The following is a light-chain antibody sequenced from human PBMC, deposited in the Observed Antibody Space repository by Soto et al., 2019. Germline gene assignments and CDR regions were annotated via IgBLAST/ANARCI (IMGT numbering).Light chain of an antibody. CDR1: QSVSSY. Sequence: EIVLTQSPATLSLSPGERATLSCRASQSVSSYFAWYQQKPGRAPRLLIYDASNRATGIPARFSGSGSGTDFTLTISSLEPDDFAVYYCQQRSNWPITFGQGTRLEIK. CDR3: QQRSNWPIT. CDR2: DAS. V-gene: IGKV3-11*01. J-gene: IGKJ5*01.